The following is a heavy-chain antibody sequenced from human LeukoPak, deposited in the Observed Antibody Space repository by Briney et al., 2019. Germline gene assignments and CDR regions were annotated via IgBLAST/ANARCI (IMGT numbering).Heavy chain of an antibody. D-gene: IGHD3-10*01. CDR2: IYYSGST. CDR1: GGSISSGGYY. J-gene: IGHJ4*02. CDR3: ARLITMVRAFDY. Sequence: PSETLSLTCTVSGGSISSGGYYWSWIRQHPGKGLEWIGYIYYSGSTYYNPSLKSRVTISVDKSKNQFSLKLSSVTAADTAVYYCARLITMVRAFDYWGQGTLVTVSS. V-gene: IGHV4-31*03.